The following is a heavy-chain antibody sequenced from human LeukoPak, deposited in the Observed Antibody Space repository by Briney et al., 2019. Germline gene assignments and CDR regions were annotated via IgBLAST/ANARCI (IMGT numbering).Heavy chain of an antibody. Sequence: GGSLRLSCAASGLTVSSNYMSWVRQAPGKGLEWVSVIYSGGSTYYADSVKGRFTISRDNSKNTLYLQMNSLRAEDTAVYYCARIGAGSSRDYWGQGTLVTVSS. D-gene: IGHD6-13*01. CDR2: IYSGGST. CDR3: ARIGAGSSRDY. V-gene: IGHV3-53*01. CDR1: GLTVSSNY. J-gene: IGHJ4*02.